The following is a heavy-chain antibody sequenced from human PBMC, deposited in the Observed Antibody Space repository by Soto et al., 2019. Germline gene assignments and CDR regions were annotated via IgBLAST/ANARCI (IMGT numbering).Heavy chain of an antibody. V-gene: IGHV5-51*01. J-gene: IGHJ4*02. CDR3: ARHTSDRYGPEY. CDR2: IYAGDSES. CDR1: GYSFTSYW. D-gene: IGHD5-18*01. Sequence: EVQLVQSGAEVKKPGESLKISCKGSGYSFTSYWIGWVRQMPGKGLELMGIIYAGDSESRYNPSFQGQVTISVDKSISTAYRQWSSLKASDTAMYYCARHTSDRYGPEYRGQGTLVTVSS.